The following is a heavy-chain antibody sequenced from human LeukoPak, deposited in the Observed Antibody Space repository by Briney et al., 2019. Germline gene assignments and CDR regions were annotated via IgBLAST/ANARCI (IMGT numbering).Heavy chain of an antibody. CDR3: ARHSRSVDYGSGSYTWDY. J-gene: IGHJ4*02. Sequence: SETLSLTCTVSGGSISSIIYYWGWIRQPPGKGLEWIGTIYYSGSTYYNVSLKSRVTISVDTSRNQFSLKLSSVTASDTAVYYCARHSRSVDYGSGSYTWDYWGQGTLVTVSS. CDR1: GGSISSIIYY. CDR2: IYYSGST. D-gene: IGHD3-10*01. V-gene: IGHV4-39*01.